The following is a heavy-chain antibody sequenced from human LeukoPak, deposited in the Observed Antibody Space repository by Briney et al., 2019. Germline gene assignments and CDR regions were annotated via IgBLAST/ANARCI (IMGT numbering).Heavy chain of an antibody. D-gene: IGHD6-19*01. Sequence: SETLSLTCAVHGGSFSGYYWSWIRQPPGKGLEWIGEINHSGSTNYNPSLKSRVTISVDTSKNQFSLKLSSVTAADTAVYYCARGIGIAVAGTLFWFDPWGQGTLVTVSS. J-gene: IGHJ5*02. V-gene: IGHV4-34*01. CDR1: GGSFSGYY. CDR2: INHSGST. CDR3: ARGIGIAVAGTLFWFDP.